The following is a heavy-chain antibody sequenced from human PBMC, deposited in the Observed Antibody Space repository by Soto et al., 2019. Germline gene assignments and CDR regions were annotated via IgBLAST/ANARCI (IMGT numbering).Heavy chain of an antibody. CDR1: GGSFSGYY. CDR3: ASGGSYYLDYFDY. J-gene: IGHJ4*02. D-gene: IGHD1-26*01. V-gene: IGHV4-34*01. CDR2: INHSGST. Sequence: SETLSLTCAVYGGSFSGYYWSWIRQPPGKGLEWIGEINHSGSTNYNPSLKSRVTISVDTSKNQFSLKLSSVTAADTAVYYCASGGSYYLDYFDYWGQGTLVTVSS.